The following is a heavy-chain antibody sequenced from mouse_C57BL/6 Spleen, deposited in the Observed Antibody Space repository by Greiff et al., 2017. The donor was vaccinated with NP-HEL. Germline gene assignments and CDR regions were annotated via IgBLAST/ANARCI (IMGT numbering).Heavy chain of an antibody. Sequence: EVKLVESGGGLVKPGGSLKLSCAASGFTFSSYAMSWVRQTPEKRLEWVATISDGGSYTYYPDNVKGRFTISRDNAKNNLYLQMSHLKSEDTAMYYCARGGSTVVAPYFDVWGTGTTVTVSS. CDR2: ISDGGSYT. V-gene: IGHV5-4*03. D-gene: IGHD1-1*01. CDR3: ARGGSTVVAPYFDV. J-gene: IGHJ1*03. CDR1: GFTFSSYA.